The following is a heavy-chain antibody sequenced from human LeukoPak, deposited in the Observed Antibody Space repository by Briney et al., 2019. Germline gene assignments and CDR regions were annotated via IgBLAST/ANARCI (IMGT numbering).Heavy chain of an antibody. D-gene: IGHD3-22*01. CDR2: IFYSGST. CDR3: ARGQYFYDTTGYYY. CDR1: GDSMTNHY. J-gene: IGHJ4*02. V-gene: IGHV4-59*11. Sequence: SETLPLTCTVSGDSMTNHYWTWIRQPPGKGLEWIGHIFYSGSTNYNPSLNSRVTISVDTSKKQFSLKLSSVTAADTAVYYCARGQYFYDTTGYYYWGQGTLVTVSS.